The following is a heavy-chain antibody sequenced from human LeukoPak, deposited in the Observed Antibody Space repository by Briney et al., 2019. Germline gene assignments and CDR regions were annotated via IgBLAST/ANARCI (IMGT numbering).Heavy chain of an antibody. CDR2: ISYDGSNK. Sequence: GRSLRLSCAASGFTFSSYAMHWVRQAPGKGLEWVAVISYDGSNKYYADSVKGRFTISRDNSKNTLYLQMNSLRAEDTAVYYCASLGDLRFLEWSGLGYLDYWGQGTLVTVSS. J-gene: IGHJ4*02. V-gene: IGHV3-30*04. CDR1: GFTFSSYA. CDR3: ASLGDLRFLEWSGLGYLDY. D-gene: IGHD3-3*01.